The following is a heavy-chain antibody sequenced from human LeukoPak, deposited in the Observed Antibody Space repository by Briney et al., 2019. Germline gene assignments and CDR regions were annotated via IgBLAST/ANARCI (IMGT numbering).Heavy chain of an antibody. D-gene: IGHD3-10*01. CDR3: AKDPRYYYGSGSMLFDY. Sequence: GGSLRLSCAASGFTFDDYAMHWVRQAPGKGLEWVSGISWNSGSIGYADSVKGRFTISRDNAKNSLYLQMNSLRAEDTALYYCAKDPRYYYGSGSMLFDYWGQGTLVTVSS. J-gene: IGHJ4*02. CDR2: ISWNSGSI. V-gene: IGHV3-9*01. CDR1: GFTFDDYA.